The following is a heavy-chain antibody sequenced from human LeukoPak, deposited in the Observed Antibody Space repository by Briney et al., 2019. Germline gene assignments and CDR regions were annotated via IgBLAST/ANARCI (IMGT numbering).Heavy chain of an antibody. Sequence: PSETLSLTCTVSGVYISSYYWSWIRQPAGKGLEWIGRIYTSGSTNYNPSLKSRVTMSVVTSKNQFSLKLSSVTAADTAVYYCAREFMTTGLNFDSWGQGTLVTVSS. CDR1: GVYISSYY. V-gene: IGHV4-4*07. D-gene: IGHD4-11*01. J-gene: IGHJ4*02. CDR3: AREFMTTGLNFDS. CDR2: IYTSGST.